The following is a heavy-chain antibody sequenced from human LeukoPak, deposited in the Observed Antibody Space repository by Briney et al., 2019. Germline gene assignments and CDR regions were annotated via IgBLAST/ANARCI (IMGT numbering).Heavy chain of an antibody. V-gene: IGHV3-23*01. D-gene: IGHD3-22*01. CDR1: GFTLSSYS. J-gene: IGHJ4*02. Sequence: GGSLRLSCAASGFTLSSYSMSWVRQAPGKGLEWVSAISGSGGSTYYADSVKGRFTISRDNSKNTLYLQMNSLTAEDTAVYYCAKDPTMIVVVIPDYWGQGTLVTVSS. CDR3: AKDPTMIVVVIPDY. CDR2: ISGSGGST.